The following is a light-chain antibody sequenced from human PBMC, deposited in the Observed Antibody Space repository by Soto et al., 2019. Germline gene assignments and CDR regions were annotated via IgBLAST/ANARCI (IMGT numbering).Light chain of an antibody. Sequence: IQMTQSPSTLSASVGDRVTITCRASHNIERWMAWYQQKRGRAPSLLIFDATTLHSGVPSRFSGGGSGTEFTLTISSLQSEDFAVYCCQQYNNWPLTFGPGTRLEIK. CDR3: QQYNNWPLT. CDR1: HNIERW. CDR2: DAT. J-gene: IGKJ5*01. V-gene: IGKV1-5*01.